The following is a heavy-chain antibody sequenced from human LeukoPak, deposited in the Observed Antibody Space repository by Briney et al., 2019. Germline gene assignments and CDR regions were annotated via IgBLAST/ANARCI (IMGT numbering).Heavy chain of an antibody. V-gene: IGHV3-30*02. Sequence: GGSLRLSCTASGFVLSDYGMHWVRQAPGKGLEWVAFVRNDGSNEYYVGSVKGRFTISRDKSKNTLYLQMNSLRAEDTAVYYCALAAAGTHSFDYWGQGTLVTVSS. D-gene: IGHD6-13*01. CDR1: GFVLSDYG. J-gene: IGHJ4*02. CDR2: VRNDGSNE. CDR3: ALAAAGTHSFDY.